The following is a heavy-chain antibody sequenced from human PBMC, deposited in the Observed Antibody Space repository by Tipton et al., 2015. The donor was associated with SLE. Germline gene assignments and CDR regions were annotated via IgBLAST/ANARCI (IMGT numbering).Heavy chain of an antibody. V-gene: IGHV4-4*02. Sequence: GLVKPSGTLSLTCAVFGGSISRNNWWSWVRQPPGKGLEWIGEIYHSGSTNYNPSLKSRVTISVDKSKNQFSLKLNSVTAADTAVYYCARDPSIAAAGTRACDIWGQGTMVTVSS. CDR1: GGSISRNNW. CDR3: ARDPSIAAAGTRACDI. D-gene: IGHD6-13*01. CDR2: IYHSGST. J-gene: IGHJ3*02.